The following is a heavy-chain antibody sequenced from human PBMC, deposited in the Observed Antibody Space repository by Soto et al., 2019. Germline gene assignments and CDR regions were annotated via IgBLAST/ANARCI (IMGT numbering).Heavy chain of an antibody. CDR2: ISSDSRTI. CDR1: GFSLSDYA. CDR3: SRIKLVEWFFINVDVYDMDV. D-gene: IGHD3-3*01. J-gene: IGHJ6*02. V-gene: IGHV3-48*02. Sequence: GGSLRLSCVASGFSLSDYAVNWVRQAPGKGLEWVSFISSDSRTIRYADSVEGRFTVSRDNARNSVSLQMDSLRDEDAAVYYCSRIKLVEWFFINVDVYDMDVWGQGTPVTVSS.